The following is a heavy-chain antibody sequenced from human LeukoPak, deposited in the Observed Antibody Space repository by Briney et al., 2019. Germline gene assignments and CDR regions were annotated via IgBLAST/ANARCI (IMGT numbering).Heavy chain of an antibody. CDR1: GLTIRNYA. CDR2: ICGNDGNT. V-gene: IGHV3-23*01. J-gene: IGHJ4*02. CDR3: AKGGEVLRFLEWLLFDLLFDY. Sequence: GGSLRLSCAASGLTIRNYAMSWVRQAPGKGLEWVSVICGNDGNTYYADAVKGRFTISRDNSKNTLYLQMNSLRAEDTAVYYCAKGGEVLRFLEWLLFDLLFDYWGQGTLVTVSS. D-gene: IGHD3-3*01.